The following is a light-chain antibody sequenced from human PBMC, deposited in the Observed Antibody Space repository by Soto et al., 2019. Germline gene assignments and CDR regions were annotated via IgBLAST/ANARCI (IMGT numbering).Light chain of an antibody. CDR2: YND. Sequence: QSVLTQPPSASGTPGQRVTISCSGSNSNIGSNTINWYQQLPGTAPKLLIYYNDQRPSGVPDRFSGSKSATSASLAISGLHSEDEAEYYCAAWDDSLNGPVFGGGTKLTVL. CDR3: AAWDDSLNGPV. J-gene: IGLJ2*01. CDR1: NSNIGSNT. V-gene: IGLV1-44*01.